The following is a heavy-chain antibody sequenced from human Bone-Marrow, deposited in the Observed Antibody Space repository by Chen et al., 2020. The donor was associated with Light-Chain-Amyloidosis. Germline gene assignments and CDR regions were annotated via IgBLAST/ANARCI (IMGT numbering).Heavy chain of an antibody. V-gene: IGHV4-31*11. Sequence: QVQLQESGPGLVKPSQTLSLTCAVSGGSISSGGYYWSWIRQHPGKGLEWIGYIYYSGSTYYNPSLKSRVTISVDTSKNQFSLKLSSVTAADTAVYYCARETHYYDSGDYYGMDVWGQGTTVTVSS. D-gene: IGHD3-22*01. CDR3: ARETHYYDSGDYYGMDV. CDR2: IYYSGST. J-gene: IGHJ6*02. CDR1: GGSISSGGYY.